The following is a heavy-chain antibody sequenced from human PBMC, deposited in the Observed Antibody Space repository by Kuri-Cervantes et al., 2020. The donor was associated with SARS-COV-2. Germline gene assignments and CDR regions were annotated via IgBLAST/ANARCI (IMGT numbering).Heavy chain of an antibody. CDR1: GFTFSSYS. V-gene: IGHV3-21*01. CDR3: ARVAGEGPIYYYYMDV. D-gene: IGHD2-21*01. CDR2: ISSSSSYI. Sequence: GGSLRLSCAASGFTFSSYSMNWVRQAPGKGLEWVSSISSSSSYIYYVDSVKGRFTVSRDSAKNSLYLQMNNLRGEDTAVYYCARVAGEGPIYYYYMDVWGKGTTVTVSS. J-gene: IGHJ6*03.